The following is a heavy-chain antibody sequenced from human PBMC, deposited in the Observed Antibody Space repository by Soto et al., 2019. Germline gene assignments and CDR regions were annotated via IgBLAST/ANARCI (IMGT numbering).Heavy chain of an antibody. Sequence: PSETLSLTCTVSGGSISSYYWSWIRQPPGKGLEWIGYIYYSGSTNYNPSLKSRVTISVDTSKNQFSLKLSSVTAADTAVYYCARRVDYGNHFDYWGQGTLVTVSS. CDR1: GGSISSYY. V-gene: IGHV4-59*08. CDR3: ARRVDYGNHFDY. D-gene: IGHD4-17*01. J-gene: IGHJ4*02. CDR2: IYYSGST.